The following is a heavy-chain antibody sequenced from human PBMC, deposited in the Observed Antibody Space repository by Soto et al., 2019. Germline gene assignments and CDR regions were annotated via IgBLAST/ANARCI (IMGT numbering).Heavy chain of an antibody. J-gene: IGHJ6*02. CDR3: ARYCSGGSCYSSYYYGMDV. CDR2: IYHSGST. Sequence: QLQLQESGSGLVKPSQTLSLTCAVSGGSISSGGYSWSWIRQPPGKGLEWIGYIYHSGSTYYNPSLKSRVPISVDRSKNQFSLKLSSVTAADTAVYYCARYCSGGSCYSSYYYGMDVWGQGTTVTVSS. CDR1: GGSISSGGYS. D-gene: IGHD2-15*01. V-gene: IGHV4-30-2*01.